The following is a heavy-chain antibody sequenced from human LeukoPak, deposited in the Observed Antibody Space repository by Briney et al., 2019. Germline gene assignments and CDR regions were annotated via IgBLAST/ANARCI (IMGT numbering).Heavy chain of an antibody. CDR2: INPNSGGT. V-gene: IGHV1-2*02. D-gene: IGHD2-15*01. J-gene: IGHJ4*02. CDR3: ARDYCRGGSCYGTFDY. CDR1: GYTFTGYY. Sequence: ASVKVSCKASGYTFTGYYMHWVRQAPGQGLEWMGWINPNSGGTNYAQKFQGRVTMTRDTSISTAYMELSRLRSDDTAVYYCARDYCRGGSCYGTFDYWGQGTLVTVSS.